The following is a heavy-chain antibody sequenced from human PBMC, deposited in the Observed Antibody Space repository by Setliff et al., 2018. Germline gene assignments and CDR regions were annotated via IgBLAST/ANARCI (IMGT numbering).Heavy chain of an antibody. J-gene: IGHJ6*03. V-gene: IGHV4-39*01. CDR3: ARHKSNGSGSYPSLYMDV. CDR1: GGSISSGNYY. CDR2: IHYSGST. D-gene: IGHD3-10*01. Sequence: SETLSLTCRVSGGSISSGNYYWGLIRQPPGKGLEWVATIHYSGSTYSNPSLKSRLIISVDAPDNQFSVKLSSVTAADTAVYYCARHKSNGSGSYPSLYMDVWGKGIMVTAP.